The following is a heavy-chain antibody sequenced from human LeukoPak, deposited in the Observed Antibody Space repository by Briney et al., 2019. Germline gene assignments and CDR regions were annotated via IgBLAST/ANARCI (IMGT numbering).Heavy chain of an antibody. D-gene: IGHD3-22*01. J-gene: IGHJ4*02. Sequence: GGSLRLSCAASGFTFSSYSMNWVRQAPGKGLEWVSGISGSGDFTYYRDSVKGRFTISRDASKNTLFLQMNSLRADDTAVYYCARKTDSSGSGDYWGQGTLVTVSS. CDR2: ISGSGDFT. CDR3: ARKTDSSGSGDY. CDR1: GFTFSSYS. V-gene: IGHV3-23*01.